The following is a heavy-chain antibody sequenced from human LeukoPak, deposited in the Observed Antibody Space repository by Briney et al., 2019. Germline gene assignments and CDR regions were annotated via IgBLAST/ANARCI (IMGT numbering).Heavy chain of an antibody. CDR3: ARGIRGVNIGYYYYYMDV. D-gene: IGHD3-10*01. CDR2: SNYRGST. V-gene: IGHV4-39*07. J-gene: IGHJ6*03. Sequence: SETLSLTCTVSGASISSSGYYWGWIRQPLGKGLEWIGSSNYRGSTYYNPSLESRLTISLDTSKNQFSLKLSSVTAADTAVYYCARGIRGVNIGYYYYYMDVWGKGTTVTVSS. CDR1: GASISSSGYY.